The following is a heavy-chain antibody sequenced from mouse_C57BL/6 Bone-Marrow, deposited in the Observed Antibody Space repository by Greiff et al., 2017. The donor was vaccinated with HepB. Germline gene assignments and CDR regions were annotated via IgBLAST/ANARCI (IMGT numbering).Heavy chain of an antibody. Sequence: EVQGVESGGGLVKPGGSLKLSCAASGFTFSDYGMHWVRQAPEKGLEWVAYISSGSSTIYYADTVKGRFTISRDNAKKPLFLQMTSLRYEDTAMYYCASHYYGSSYWYFDVWGTGTTVTVAS. CDR2: ISSGSSTI. CDR1: GFTFSDYG. CDR3: ASHYYGSSYWYFDV. J-gene: IGHJ1*03. D-gene: IGHD1-1*01. V-gene: IGHV5-17*01.